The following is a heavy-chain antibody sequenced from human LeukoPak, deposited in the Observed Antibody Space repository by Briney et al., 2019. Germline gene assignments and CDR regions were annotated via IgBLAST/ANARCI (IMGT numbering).Heavy chain of an antibody. CDR2: ISGSGVMT. CDR3: ARSLGSCSTTTCYDNWFDP. V-gene: IGHV3-23*01. J-gene: IGHJ5*02. Sequence: PGGSLRLSCAASGFTFSSYWMSWVRQAPGKGLEWVATISGSGVMTYYEDSVKGRFTVSGDNAKDSLYLQMNSLRAEDTAVYYCARSLGSCSTTTCYDNWFDPWGQGTLVTVSS. CDR1: GFTFSSYW. D-gene: IGHD2-2*01.